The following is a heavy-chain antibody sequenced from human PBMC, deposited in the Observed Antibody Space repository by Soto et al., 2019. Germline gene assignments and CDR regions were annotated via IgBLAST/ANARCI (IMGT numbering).Heavy chain of an antibody. Sequence: GGSLRLSCAASGFTFSSYGMHWVRQAPGKGLEWVAVISYDGSNKYYADSVKGRFTISRDNSKNTLYLQMNSLRAEDTAVYYCAKDRDKYFDWLLYGFDYWGQGTLVTVSS. J-gene: IGHJ4*02. CDR2: ISYDGSNK. V-gene: IGHV3-30*18. D-gene: IGHD3-9*01. CDR3: AKDRDKYFDWLLYGFDY. CDR1: GFTFSSYG.